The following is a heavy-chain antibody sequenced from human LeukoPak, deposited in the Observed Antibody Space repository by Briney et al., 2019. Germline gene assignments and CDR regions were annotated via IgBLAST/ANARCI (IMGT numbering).Heavy chain of an antibody. CDR3: ARVQGYGDYRDWYFDL. Sequence: SVKVSCKASGGTFSSYAISWVRQAPGQGLEWMGGIIPIFGTANYAQKFQGRVTITADKSTSTAYMELSSLRSEDTAVYYCARVQGYGDYRDWYFDLWGRGTLVTVSS. CDR2: IIPIFGTA. J-gene: IGHJ2*01. CDR1: GGTFSSYA. D-gene: IGHD4-17*01. V-gene: IGHV1-69*06.